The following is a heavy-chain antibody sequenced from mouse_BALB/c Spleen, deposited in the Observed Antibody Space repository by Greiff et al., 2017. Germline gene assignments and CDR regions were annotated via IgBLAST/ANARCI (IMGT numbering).Heavy chain of an antibody. V-gene: IGHV5-17*02. J-gene: IGHJ2*01. Sequence: EVKLQESGGGLVQPGGSRKLSCAASGFTFSSFGMHWVRQAPEKGLEWVAYISSGSSTIYYADTVKGRFTISRDNPKNTLFLQMTSLRSEDTAMYYCARSDGNYGYWGQGTTLTVSS. CDR2: ISSGSSTI. CDR3: ARSDGNYGY. D-gene: IGHD2-1*01. CDR1: GFTFSSFG.